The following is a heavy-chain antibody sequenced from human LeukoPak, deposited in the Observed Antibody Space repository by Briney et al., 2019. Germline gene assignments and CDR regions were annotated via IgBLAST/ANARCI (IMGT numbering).Heavy chain of an antibody. Sequence: SETLSLTCAVYGGSFSGYYWSWIRQPPGKGLEWIGEINHSGSTNYNPSLKSRVTISVDTSKNQLSLKLSSVTAADTAVYYCASEVGYCSGGSCYYFDYWGQGTLVTVSS. CDR2: INHSGST. J-gene: IGHJ4*02. D-gene: IGHD2-15*01. CDR1: GGSFSGYY. V-gene: IGHV4-34*01. CDR3: ASEVGYCSGGSCYYFDY.